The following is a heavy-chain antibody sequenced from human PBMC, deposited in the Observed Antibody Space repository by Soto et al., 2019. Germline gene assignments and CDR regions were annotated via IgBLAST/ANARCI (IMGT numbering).Heavy chain of an antibody. CDR2: TYYRSKWYN. CDR1: GDSVFSNSAA. CDR3: AREEGTVTPFEY. V-gene: IGHV6-1*01. Sequence: PSQTLSLTCAISGDSVFSNSAAWNWIRQSPSRGLEWLGRTYYRSKWYNDYAVSVKSRITINPDTSKNQFSLHLNSVTPEDTGVYYCAREEGTVTPFEYWGQGTLVTVSS. J-gene: IGHJ4*02. D-gene: IGHD4-17*01.